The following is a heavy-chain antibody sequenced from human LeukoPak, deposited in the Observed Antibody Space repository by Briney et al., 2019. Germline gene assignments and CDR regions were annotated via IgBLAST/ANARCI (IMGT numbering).Heavy chain of an antibody. CDR1: GGSISSYY. CDR3: AREYSSSSGRTFDY. D-gene: IGHD6-6*01. Sequence: SETLSLTCTVSGGSISSYYWNWIRKPAGEGLEWIGRISTTGSTNYNPSLKSRLTMSVDTSKNQFPLRLSSVSAADTAVYYCAREYSSSSGRTFDYWGQGTLVTVSS. V-gene: IGHV4-4*07. J-gene: IGHJ4*02. CDR2: ISTTGST.